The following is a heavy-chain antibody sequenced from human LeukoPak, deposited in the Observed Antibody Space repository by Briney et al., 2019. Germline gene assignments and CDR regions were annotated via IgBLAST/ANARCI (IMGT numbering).Heavy chain of an antibody. V-gene: IGHV3-48*01. J-gene: IGHJ3*02. Sequence: AGGSLRLSCAASGFTFNRYGLYWVRQAPGKGLEWVSYISSSSTIYYADSVKGRLTISRDNAKNSLYLQMNSLRAEDTAVYYCARDYYYDSSGYSKNAFDIWGQGTMVTVSS. CDR1: GFTFNRYG. CDR2: ISSSSTI. D-gene: IGHD3-22*01. CDR3: ARDYYYDSSGYSKNAFDI.